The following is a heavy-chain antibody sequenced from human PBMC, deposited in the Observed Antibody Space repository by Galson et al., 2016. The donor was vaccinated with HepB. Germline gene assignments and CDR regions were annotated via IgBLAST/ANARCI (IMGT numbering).Heavy chain of an antibody. V-gene: IGHV3-7*03. J-gene: IGHJ4*02. CDR2: IKEDGSER. CDR1: GFTFSSYW. D-gene: IGHD3-10*01. CDR3: ARVASVRGVNPDY. Sequence: SLRLSCAASGFTFSSYWMNWARQAPGKGLEWVANIKEDGSERHYMDSVKGRFTISRDNAKNSLYLQINSLRVEDTAVYYCARVASVRGVNPDYWGQGTLVTVSS.